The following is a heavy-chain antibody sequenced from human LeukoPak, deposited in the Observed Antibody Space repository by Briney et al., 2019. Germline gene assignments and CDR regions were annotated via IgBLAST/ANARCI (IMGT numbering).Heavy chain of an antibody. V-gene: IGHV3-7*01. J-gene: IGHJ4*02. CDR1: GFTVSSYW. D-gene: IGHD6-19*01. Sequence: GGSLRLSCAASGFTVSSYWMSCVRQAPGEWLEWVANIKQAGSENSYVDSVKGRFTISRPNAKNSLYLQMNSLRAEDTAVYYCARRIAVAGTKTLDYWGQGTLVTVSS. CDR2: IKQAGSEN. CDR3: ARRIAVAGTKTLDY.